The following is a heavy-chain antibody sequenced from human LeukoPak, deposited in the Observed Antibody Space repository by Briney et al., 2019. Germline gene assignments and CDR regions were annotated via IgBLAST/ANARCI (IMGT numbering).Heavy chain of an antibody. D-gene: IGHD6-6*01. CDR3: ARTPYSSSFFLDF. Sequence: SETLSLTCTVSGGSIGSSYWSWIRQPPGKGLEWIGYIHNTGSTNYNPSLESRVTISVATSKNQFSLKLSSMAAAGTAVYYCARTPYSSSFFLDFWGQGTLVTVSS. V-gene: IGHV4-4*09. CDR2: IHNTGST. J-gene: IGHJ4*02. CDR1: GGSIGSSY.